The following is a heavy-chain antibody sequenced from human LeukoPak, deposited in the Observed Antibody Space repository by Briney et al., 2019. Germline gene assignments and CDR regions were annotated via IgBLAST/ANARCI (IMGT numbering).Heavy chain of an antibody. J-gene: IGHJ6*02. Sequence: GGSLRLSCAASGFTFGSYGMHWVRQAPGKGLEWVAVISYDGSNKYYADSVKGRFTISRDNSKNTLYLQMNSLRAEDTAVYYCAKASSSWSGYYYGMDVWGQGTTVTVSS. CDR3: AKASSSWSGYYYGMDV. CDR1: GFTFGSYG. V-gene: IGHV3-30*18. CDR2: ISYDGSNK. D-gene: IGHD6-13*01.